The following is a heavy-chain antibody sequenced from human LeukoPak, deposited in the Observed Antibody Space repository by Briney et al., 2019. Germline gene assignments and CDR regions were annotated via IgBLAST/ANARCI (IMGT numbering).Heavy chain of an antibody. CDR3: ARGGKATVVTM. D-gene: IGHD4-23*01. CDR1: GGSISNYY. J-gene: IGHJ4*02. Sequence: PSETLSLTCTVSGGSISNYYWSWLRQPPGKGLEWIGYIYFSGTTNINPSLKSRVSMSVDTSKNQFSLKLTSVTAADTAVYYCARGGKATVVTMWGQGILVTVSS. V-gene: IGHV4-59*12. CDR2: IYFSGTT.